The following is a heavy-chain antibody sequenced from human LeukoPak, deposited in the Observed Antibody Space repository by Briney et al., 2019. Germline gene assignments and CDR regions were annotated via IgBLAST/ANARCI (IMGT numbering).Heavy chain of an antibody. CDR3: ASGDNDPLFDY. CDR1: GGSISSGGYY. D-gene: IGHD1-1*01. J-gene: IGHJ4*02. V-gene: IGHV4-31*03. Sequence: SQALSLTCTVSGGSISSGGYYWSWIRQHPGKGLEWIGSIYYSGSTNYNPSLQGRVTISLDTSRNQFSLKLSSVTAADTAVYYCASGDNDPLFDYWGQGTLVTVSS. CDR2: IYYSGST.